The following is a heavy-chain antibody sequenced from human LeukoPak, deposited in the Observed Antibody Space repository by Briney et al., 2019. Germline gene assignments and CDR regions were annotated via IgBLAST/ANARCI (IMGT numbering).Heavy chain of an antibody. J-gene: IGHJ4*02. CDR3: ARVAYYDFWSAPDY. D-gene: IGHD3-3*01. V-gene: IGHV3-30*02. CDR1: GFTFSSYG. CDR2: IRYDGSNK. Sequence: GGSLRLSCAASGFTFSSYGMHWVRQAPGKGLEWVAFIRYDGSNKYYADSVKGRFTISRDNSKNTLYLQMNSLRAEDTAVYYCARVAYYDFWSAPDYWGQGTLVTVSS.